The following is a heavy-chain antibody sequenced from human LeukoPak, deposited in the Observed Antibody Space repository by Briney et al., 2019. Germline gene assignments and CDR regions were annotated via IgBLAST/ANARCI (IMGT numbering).Heavy chain of an antibody. V-gene: IGHV3-23*01. CDR2: ISGSGGST. J-gene: IGHJ6*02. D-gene: IGHD5-12*01. CDR3: ARDKAGGVARKYYYYGMDV. Sequence: AGGSLRLSCAASGFTFSSYAMSWVRQAPGKGLEWVSAISGSGGSTYYADSVKGRFTISRDNSKNTLYLQMNSLRAEDTAVYYCARDKAGGVARKYYYYGMDVWGQGTTVTVSS. CDR1: GFTFSSYA.